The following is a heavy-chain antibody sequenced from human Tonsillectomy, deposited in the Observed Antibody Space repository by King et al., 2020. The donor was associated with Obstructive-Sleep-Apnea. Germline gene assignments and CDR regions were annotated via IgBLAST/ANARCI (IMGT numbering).Heavy chain of an antibody. CDR2: IDFVGSS. V-gene: IGHV4-38-2*02. CDR3: ARGPLEFRAEFFQA. D-gene: IGHD3-10*01. J-gene: IGHJ1*01. CDR1: GYSLSDGYS. Sequence: QLQESGPGLVKPSETLSLSCTVSGYSLSDGYSWDWIRQAPGKGLEWIVCIDFVGSSIYNPAFKSRVTISIYMSRNQLSLSLRSATTADTAIYYCARGPLEFRAEFFQAWGQGTHVTVSS.